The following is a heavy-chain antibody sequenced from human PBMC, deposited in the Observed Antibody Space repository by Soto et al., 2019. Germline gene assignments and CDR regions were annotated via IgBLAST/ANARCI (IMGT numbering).Heavy chain of an antibody. V-gene: IGHV3-30*18. CDR1: GFTFSNYG. D-gene: IGHD4-17*01. CDR2: ISYHGSDK. Sequence: QVQLVESVGGVVQPGRSLRLSCAASGFTFSNYGMHWVRKAPGKGLEWVAVISYHGSDKYYADSVKGRFTISRDNSKNTLYLQMDSLRAEDTAVYYCAKDHLTTTVTTVGYWGQGTLVTVSS. J-gene: IGHJ4*02. CDR3: AKDHLTTTVTTVGY.